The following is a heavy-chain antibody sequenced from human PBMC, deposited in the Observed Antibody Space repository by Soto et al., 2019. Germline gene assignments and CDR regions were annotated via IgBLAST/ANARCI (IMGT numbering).Heavy chain of an antibody. J-gene: IGHJ4*02. CDR3: ARGLSRVMVRGADY. Sequence: GASVKVSCKASGYTFTGYGISWGRQAPGQGLEWMGWISAYNGNTNYAQKLQGRVTMTTDTSTSTAYMELRSLRSDDTAVYYCARGLSRVMVRGADYWGQGTLVTVSS. CDR1: GYTFTGYG. D-gene: IGHD3-10*01. CDR2: ISAYNGNT. V-gene: IGHV1-18*01.